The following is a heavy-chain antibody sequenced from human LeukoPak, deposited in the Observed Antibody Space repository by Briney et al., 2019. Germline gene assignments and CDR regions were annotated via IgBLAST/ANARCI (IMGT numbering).Heavy chain of an antibody. CDR2: ICPDGTVT. D-gene: IGHD3-10*01. CDR1: GFTFSTYC. CDR3: ARQPSDGSYLDYFQH. V-gene: IGHV3-74*01. Sequence: QTGGSLRLSCAASGFTFSTYCMHWVRQAPGKGPMWVSRICPDGTVTNYADSVKARFIISRDNARNTVYLQMNSLRVEDTAVYYCARQPSDGSYLDYFQHWGQGTLVTVSS. J-gene: IGHJ1*01.